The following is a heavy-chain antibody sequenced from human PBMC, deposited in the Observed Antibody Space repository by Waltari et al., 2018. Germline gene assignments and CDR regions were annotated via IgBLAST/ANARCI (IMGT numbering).Heavy chain of an antibody. CDR1: GGSIGSYNW. V-gene: IGHV4-4*02. D-gene: IGHD1-1*01. CDR2: IFHNWNI. J-gene: IGHJ2*01. CDR3: ARRGTAGSWFFDF. Sequence: QVVLEESGPGLVKPSGTLSLTCAVSGGSIGSYNWWSWIRQAPGKGLEWIGEIFHNWNINYHPSLKSRLIISVDTSRRLFSLRLASVTVADTAVYYCARRGTAGSWFFDFWGRGTLVAVSS.